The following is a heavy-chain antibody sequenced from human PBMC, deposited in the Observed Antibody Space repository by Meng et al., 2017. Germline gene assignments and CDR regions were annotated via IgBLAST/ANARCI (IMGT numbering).Heavy chain of an antibody. Sequence: GESLKISCAASGFTFGDYAMSWVHQAPGKGLEWVGFIRSKAYGGTTEYAASVKGRFTISRDDSKSIAYLQMNSLKTEDTAVYYCTRDGGDYDYVWGSYRHYFDYWGQGTLVTVSS. J-gene: IGHJ4*02. V-gene: IGHV3-49*04. CDR3: TRDGGDYDYVWGSYRHYFDY. D-gene: IGHD3-16*02. CDR1: GFTFGDYA. CDR2: IRSKAYGGTT.